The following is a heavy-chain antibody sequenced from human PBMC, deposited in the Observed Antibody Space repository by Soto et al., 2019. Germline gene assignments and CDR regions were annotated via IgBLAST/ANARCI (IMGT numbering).Heavy chain of an antibody. V-gene: IGHV1-69*02. CDR3: ALGRPSVRGVKMGGVWFDP. J-gene: IGHJ5*02. Sequence: ASVKVSCKASGGTFSSYTISWVRQAPGQGLEWMGRIIPILGIANYAQKFQGRVTITADKSTSTAYMELSSLRSEDTAVYYCALGRPSVRGVKMGGVWFDPWGQGTLVTVSS. CDR1: GGTFSSYT. CDR2: IIPILGIA. D-gene: IGHD3-10*01.